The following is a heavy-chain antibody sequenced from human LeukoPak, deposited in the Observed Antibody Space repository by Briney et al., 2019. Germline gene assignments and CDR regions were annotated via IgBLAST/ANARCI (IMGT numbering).Heavy chain of an antibody. CDR3: ARVYYYYYYMDV. CDR1: GGTFSSYA. J-gene: IGHJ6*03. V-gene: IGHV1-69*13. CDR2: IIPIFGTA. Sequence: ASVKVSYKASGGTFSSYAISWVRQAPGQGLEWMGGIIPIFGTANYAQKFQGRVTITADESTSTAYMELSSLRSEDTAVYYCARVYYYYYYMDVWGKGTTVTISS.